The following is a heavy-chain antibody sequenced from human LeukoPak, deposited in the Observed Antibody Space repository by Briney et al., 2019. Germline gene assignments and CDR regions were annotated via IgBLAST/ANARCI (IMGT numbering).Heavy chain of an antibody. CDR2: IYSGGST. CDR1: GFTVSSNY. CDR3: ARHPRYCSGGSCTGAYYFDY. D-gene: IGHD2-15*01. J-gene: IGHJ4*02. V-gene: IGHV3-53*01. Sequence: PGGSLRLSCAASGFTVSSNYMSWVRQAPGKGLEWVSVIYSGGSTYYADSVKGRFTISRDNSKNTLYLQMNSLRAEDTAVYYCARHPRYCSGGSCTGAYYFDYWGQGTLVTVSS.